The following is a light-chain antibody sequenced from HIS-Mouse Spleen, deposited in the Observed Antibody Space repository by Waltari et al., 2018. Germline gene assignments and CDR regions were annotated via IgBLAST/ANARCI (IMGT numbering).Light chain of an antibody. V-gene: IGLV2-11*01. CDR1: SSDVGGYNY. Sequence: QSALTQPRSVSGSPGHSVTISCTGTSSDVGGYNYFYCYQQHPGKAPKLIIYDVSQRPSGVPDSFSGSKSGNPASLTISGLQAEDEADYYCCSYAGSYTLVFGGGTKLTVL. CDR2: DVS. J-gene: IGLJ2*01. CDR3: CSYAGSYTLV.